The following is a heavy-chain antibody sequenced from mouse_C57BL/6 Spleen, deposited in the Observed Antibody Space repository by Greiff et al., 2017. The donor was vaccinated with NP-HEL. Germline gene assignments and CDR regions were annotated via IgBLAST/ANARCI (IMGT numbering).Heavy chain of an antibody. CDR2: IDPEDGET. CDR3: ARSPKYYYAMDY. Sequence: EVKLQEPGAELVKPGASVKLSCTASGFTFKDYYMHWVKQRTEQGLEWIGRIDPEDGETKYAAKFQGKATITADTSSNTAYLQLSSLTSEDTAVYYCARSPKYYYAMDYWGQGTSVTVSS. CDR1: GFTFKDYY. V-gene: IGHV14-2*01. J-gene: IGHJ4*01.